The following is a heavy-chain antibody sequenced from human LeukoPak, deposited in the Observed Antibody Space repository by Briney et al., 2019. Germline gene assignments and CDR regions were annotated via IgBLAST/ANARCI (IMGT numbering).Heavy chain of an antibody. CDR1: GYTFTSYG. D-gene: IGHD2-2*01. CDR2: ISAYNGNT. J-gene: IGHJ6*02. CDR3: ARADIVVVPAAAYYYYYYGMDV. Sequence: ASVKVSCKASGYTFTSYGISWVRQAPGQGLEWMGWISAYNGNTNYAQKLQGRVTMTTDTPTSTAYMELRSLRSDDTAVYYCARADIVVVPAAAYYYYYYGMDVWGQGTTVTVSS. V-gene: IGHV1-18*01.